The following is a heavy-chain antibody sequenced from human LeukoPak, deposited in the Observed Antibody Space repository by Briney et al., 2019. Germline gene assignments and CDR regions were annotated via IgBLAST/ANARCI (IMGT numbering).Heavy chain of an antibody. CDR2: INPNSGGT. J-gene: IGHJ6*03. Sequence: GASVTVSCKASGYTFTGYYMHWVRQAPGQGLEWMGWINPNSGGTNYAQKFQGRVTITRNTSISTAYMELSSLRSEDTAVYYCARGGPNYYGSGSYYNGYYYYMDVWGKGTTVTVSS. V-gene: IGHV1-2*02. D-gene: IGHD3-10*01. CDR1: GYTFTGYY. CDR3: ARGGPNYYGSGSYYNGYYYYMDV.